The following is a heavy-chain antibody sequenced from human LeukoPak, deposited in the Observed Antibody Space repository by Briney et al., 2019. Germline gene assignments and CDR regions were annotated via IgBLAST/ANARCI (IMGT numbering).Heavy chain of an antibody. Sequence: PSETLSLTCTVSGGSISSYYWSWIRQHPGKGLEWIGYIYYSGSTYYNPSLKSRVTISVDTSKNQFSLKLSSVTAADTAVYYCARSRYSSGWYDDYWGQGTLVTVSS. V-gene: IGHV4-59*06. CDR3: ARSRYSSGWYDDY. J-gene: IGHJ4*02. D-gene: IGHD6-19*01. CDR2: IYYSGST. CDR1: GGSISSYY.